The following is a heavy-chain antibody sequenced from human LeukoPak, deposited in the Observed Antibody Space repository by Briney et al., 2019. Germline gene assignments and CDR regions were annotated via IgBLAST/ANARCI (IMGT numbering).Heavy chain of an antibody. CDR1: GFTFSTYS. CDR2: ISPGSGTI. D-gene: IGHD2/OR15-2a*01. J-gene: IGHJ4*02. CDR3: VRYPSLYCSSNTCYDLDY. V-gene: IGHV3-48*04. Sequence: GGSLRLSCAASGFTFSTYSMNWVRQAPGKGLEWVSYISPGSGTIHYADSVKGRFTISRDNAKNSLYLQMNSLRAEDTAMYYCVRYPSLYCSSNTCYDLDYWGQGTLVTVSS.